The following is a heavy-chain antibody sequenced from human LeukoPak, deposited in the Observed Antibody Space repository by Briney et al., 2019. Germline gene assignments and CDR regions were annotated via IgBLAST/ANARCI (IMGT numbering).Heavy chain of an antibody. CDR3: ARQMYYFDSSGYSYFDY. D-gene: IGHD3-22*01. Sequence: GAAVKDSCEASRDTFTGYSLRWGRPGPGQRRGWVGWIKNGNGNTKYSQKFQGRVTITRDTSASTAYMELSSLRSEDTAVFYCARQMYYFDSSGYSYFDYWGQGTLVTVSS. J-gene: IGHJ4*02. CDR2: IKNGNGNT. CDR1: RDTFTGYS. V-gene: IGHV1-3*04.